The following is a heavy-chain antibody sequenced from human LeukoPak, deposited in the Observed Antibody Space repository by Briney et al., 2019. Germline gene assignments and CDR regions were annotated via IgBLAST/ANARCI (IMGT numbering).Heavy chain of an antibody. J-gene: IGHJ6*03. CDR3: ARGKGGSYGYYYYYMDV. V-gene: IGHV1-69*05. D-gene: IGHD1-26*01. Sequence: SVKVSCKASGGTFSSYAISWVRQAPGQGLEWMGGIIPIFGTANYAQKFQGRVTITTDESTSTAYMELSSLRPEDTAVYYCARGKGGSYGYYYYYMDVWGKGTTVTVSS. CDR1: GGTFSSYA. CDR2: IIPIFGTA.